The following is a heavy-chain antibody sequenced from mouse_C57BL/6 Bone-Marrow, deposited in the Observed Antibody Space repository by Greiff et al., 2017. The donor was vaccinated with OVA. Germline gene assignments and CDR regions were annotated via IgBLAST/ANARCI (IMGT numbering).Heavy chain of an antibody. CDR3: ARQGIS. V-gene: IGHV5-12*01. CDR1: GFTFSDYY. Sequence: EVKLVESGGGLVQPGGSLKLSCAASGFTFSDYYMYWVRQTPEKRLEWVAYISNGGGSTYYPDTVKGRFTISRDNAKNTLYLQMSRLKSEDTAMYYCARQGISWGQGTSVTVSS. J-gene: IGHJ4*01. CDR2: ISNGGGST.